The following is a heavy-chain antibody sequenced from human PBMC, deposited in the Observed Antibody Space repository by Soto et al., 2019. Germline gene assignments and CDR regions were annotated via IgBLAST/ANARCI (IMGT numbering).Heavy chain of an antibody. Sequence: QVQLMQSGAEVKKPGASVKVSCKASGYTFTTYYMHWVRQAPGQGLEWMGIINPSGGGTNYAQKFQDRVTMTRDTSTSTVYMQLSSLRSEDTAVYYCAREGRGRQLPRNFDYWGQGTLLTVSS. D-gene: IGHD1-26*01. J-gene: IGHJ4*02. V-gene: IGHV1-46*01. CDR2: INPSGGGT. CDR3: AREGRGRQLPRNFDY. CDR1: GYTFTTYY.